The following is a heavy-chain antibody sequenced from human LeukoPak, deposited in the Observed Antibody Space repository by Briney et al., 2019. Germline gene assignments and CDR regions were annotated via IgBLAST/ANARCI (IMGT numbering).Heavy chain of an antibody. CDR2: IYPGDSDT. CDR3: ATLYSNYPNWFDP. J-gene: IGHJ5*02. Sequence: GESLKISCKGSGYSFTSYWIGWVRQMPGKGLEWMGIIYPGDSDTRYSPSFRGQVTISADKSISTAYLQWSSLKASDTAMYYCATLYSNYPNWFDPWGQGTLVTVSS. D-gene: IGHD4-11*01. CDR1: GYSFTSYW. V-gene: IGHV5-51*01.